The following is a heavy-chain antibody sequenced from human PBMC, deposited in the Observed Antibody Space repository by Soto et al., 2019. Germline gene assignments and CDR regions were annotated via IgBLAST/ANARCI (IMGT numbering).Heavy chain of an antibody. CDR1: GYTFTSYA. Sequence: ASVKVSCKASGYTFTSYAMHWVRQAPGQRLEWMGWINAGNGNTKYSQKFQGRVTITRDTSASTAYMELSSLRSEDTAVYYCALWYYYDSSGYYQTTYACDIWGQGTMVTVSS. CDR3: ALWYYYDSSGYYQTTYACDI. D-gene: IGHD3-22*01. CDR2: INAGNGNT. J-gene: IGHJ3*02. V-gene: IGHV1-3*01.